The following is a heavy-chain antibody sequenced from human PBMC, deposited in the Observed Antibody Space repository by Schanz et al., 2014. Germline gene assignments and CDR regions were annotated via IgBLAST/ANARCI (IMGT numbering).Heavy chain of an antibody. CDR1: GITFSSHS. V-gene: IGHV3-23*01. CDR2: ITYNGGTI. CDR3: AKDRSWDYDSSGYFDY. J-gene: IGHJ4*02. D-gene: IGHD3-22*01. Sequence: EVQLLESGGGLVQPGGSLRLSCAASGITFSSHSFNWVRQAPGKGLEWISYITYNGGTIYYADSVKGRFTISRDNSKNTLYLQMNSLRAEDTAVYYCAKDRSWDYDSSGYFDYWGQGTLVTVSS.